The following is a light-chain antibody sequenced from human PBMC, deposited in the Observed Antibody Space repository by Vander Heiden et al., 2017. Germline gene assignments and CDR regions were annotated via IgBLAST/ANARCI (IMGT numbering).Light chain of an antibody. CDR1: QDVYGN. Sequence: IVMTQSPATLSVSPGERATLPCRASQDVYGNLAWYQQRPGQAPRLLVYRASTRATGIPARFTGSGSGTEFTLTISSLQSEDFAVYYCQQYHIWWTFGQGTKVEI. CDR3: QQYHIWWT. J-gene: IGKJ1*01. CDR2: RAS. V-gene: IGKV3-15*01.